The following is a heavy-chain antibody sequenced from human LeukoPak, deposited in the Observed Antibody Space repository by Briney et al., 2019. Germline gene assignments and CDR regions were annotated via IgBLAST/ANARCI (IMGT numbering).Heavy chain of an antibody. CDR1: GGSFSGYY. J-gene: IGHJ6*03. V-gene: IGHV4-34*01. D-gene: IGHD3-3*01. CDR3: ARGNYDFWSGYYTSGYYYYYMDV. Sequence: PSETLSLNCAVYGGSFSGYYWSWIRQPPGKGLEWIGEINHSGSTNYNPSLKSRVTISVDTSKNQFSLKLSSVTAADTAVYYCARGNYDFWSGYYTSGYYYYYMDVWGKGTTVTVSS. CDR2: INHSGST.